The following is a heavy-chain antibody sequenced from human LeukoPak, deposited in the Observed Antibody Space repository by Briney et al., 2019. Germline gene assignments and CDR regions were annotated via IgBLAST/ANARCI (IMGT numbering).Heavy chain of an antibody. J-gene: IGHJ4*02. D-gene: IGHD3-10*01. CDR2: ISSSSSYI. V-gene: IGHV3-21*01. CDR3: AREDDDYYGSGSYPDY. CDR1: GFTFSSYS. Sequence: LGGSLRLSCAASGFTFSSYSMNWVRQAPGKGLEWASSISSSSSYIYYADSVKGRFTISRDNAKNSLYLQMNSLRAEDTAVYYCAREDDDYYGSGSYPDYWGQGTLVTVSS.